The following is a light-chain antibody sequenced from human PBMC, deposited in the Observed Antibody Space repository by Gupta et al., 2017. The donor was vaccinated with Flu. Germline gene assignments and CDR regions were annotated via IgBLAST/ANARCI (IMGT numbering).Light chain of an antibody. CDR3: QQRGNWTPA. CDR2: DAS. CDR1: QSVSSY. J-gene: IGKJ1*01. V-gene: IGKV3-11*01. Sequence: EIVLTQSPATLSLSPGDRATFSCSASQSVSSYLAWYQQKPGQAPRLLIYDASNRAPGIPARCSGSGSGTEVSTTISSLVPDDVAVYYCQQRGNWTPAFGQGTKVEIK.